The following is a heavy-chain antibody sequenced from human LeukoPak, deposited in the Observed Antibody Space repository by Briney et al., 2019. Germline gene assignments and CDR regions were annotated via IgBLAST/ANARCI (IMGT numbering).Heavy chain of an antibody. D-gene: IGHD3-22*01. CDR1: GGSISSGGYY. CDR3: ARSRDSLHLYYFDC. Sequence: SQTLSLTCTVSGGSISSGGYYWSWIRQPPGKGLEWIGYNYHSGSTYYNPSLKSRVTISVDRSKNQFSLKLSSVTAADTAVYYCARSRDSLHLYYFDCWGQGTLVTVSS. V-gene: IGHV4-30-2*01. CDR2: NYHSGST. J-gene: IGHJ4*02.